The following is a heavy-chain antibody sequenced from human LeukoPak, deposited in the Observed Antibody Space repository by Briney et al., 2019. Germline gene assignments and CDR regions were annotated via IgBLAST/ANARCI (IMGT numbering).Heavy chain of an antibody. CDR3: ARIGPHGAVEY. CDR1: GFTFSTYD. V-gene: IGHV3-13*01. D-gene: IGHD4/OR15-4a*01. Sequence: GGSLRLSCAASGFTFSTYDMHWVRQAAAKGLEWVSGIDTDGHTYYPGSVKGRFTISRENAKKSLYLQMNSLRAGDTAVYYCARIGPHGAVEYWGQGTLVTVSS. CDR2: IDTDGHT. J-gene: IGHJ4*02.